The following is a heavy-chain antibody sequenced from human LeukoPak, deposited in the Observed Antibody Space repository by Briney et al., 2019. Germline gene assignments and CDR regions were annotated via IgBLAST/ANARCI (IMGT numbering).Heavy chain of an antibody. CDR2: IYYSGST. V-gene: IGHV4-39*07. J-gene: IGHJ5*02. CDR3: AREYYYDSSGADHNWFDP. D-gene: IGHD3-22*01. CDR1: GGSISSSSYY. Sequence: SETLSLTCTVSGGSISSSSYYWGWIRQPPGKGLEWIGSIYYSGSTNYNPSLKSRVTISVDTSKNQFSLKLSSVTAADTAVYYCAREYYYDSSGADHNWFDPWGQGTLVTVSS.